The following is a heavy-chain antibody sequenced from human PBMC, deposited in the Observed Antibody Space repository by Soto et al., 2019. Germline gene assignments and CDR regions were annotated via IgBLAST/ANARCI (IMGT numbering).Heavy chain of an antibody. J-gene: IGHJ4*02. CDR1: GFTFSSYP. Sequence: GESLKISCAASGFTFSSYPMNWVRQAPGKGLEWVSYIGSSSSTIYYADSVKGRFTISRDNAKNTLYLQMNSLRAEDTSVYYCARLGGNNDYWGQGTLVTVSS. D-gene: IGHD1-1*01. CDR3: ARLGGNNDY. CDR2: IGSSSSTI. V-gene: IGHV3-48*01.